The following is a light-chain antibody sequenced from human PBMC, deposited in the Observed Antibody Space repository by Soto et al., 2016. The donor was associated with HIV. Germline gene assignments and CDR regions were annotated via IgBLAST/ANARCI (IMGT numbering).Light chain of an antibody. CDR3: QHYRVLPLT. CDR1: QDIRNY. V-gene: IGKV1-33*01. CDR2: DAS. Sequence: DIQMTQSPSSLSASVGDRVTITCQASQDIRNYLNWYHQKPGKAPKLLIYDASNLETGVPSRFSGSGSGTDFTFTISSLQPEDIGTYYRQHYRVLPLTFGGGTKVEIK. J-gene: IGKJ4*01.